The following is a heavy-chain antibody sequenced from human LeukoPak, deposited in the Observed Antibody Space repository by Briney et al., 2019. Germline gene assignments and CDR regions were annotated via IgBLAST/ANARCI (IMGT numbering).Heavy chain of an antibody. D-gene: IGHD2-15*01. CDR2: INSDGSST. J-gene: IGHJ6*02. Sequence: PGGSLRLSCVASGFTFSSYWMRWVRQAPGKGLVWVSRINSDGSSTSYADSVKGRFTISRDNAENTLYLQMNSLRAEDTAVYYCARVSVATYYYYGMDVWGQGTTVTVSS. CDR1: GFTFSSYW. V-gene: IGHV3-74*01. CDR3: ARVSVATYYYYGMDV.